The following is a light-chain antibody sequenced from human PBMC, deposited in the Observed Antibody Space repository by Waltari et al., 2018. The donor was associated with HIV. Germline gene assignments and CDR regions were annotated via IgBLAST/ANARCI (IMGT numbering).Light chain of an antibody. CDR2: THA. J-gene: IGLJ2*01. CDR1: NSNIGAGYD. V-gene: IGLV1-40*01. CDR3: QSFDTGLGVV. Sequence: QSVLMQPPSVSGAPGQRGTISCTGNNSNIGAGYDVHWCQQLPETAPKSLIYTHAHRPSGVPDRFSASKSGTSASLAITGRQAEDETDYSCQSFDTGLGVVFGGGTKVTVL.